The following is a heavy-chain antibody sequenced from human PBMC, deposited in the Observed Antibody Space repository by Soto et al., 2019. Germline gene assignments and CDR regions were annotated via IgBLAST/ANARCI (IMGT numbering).Heavy chain of an antibody. Sequence: QLQLQESGPGLVKPSETLSLTCTVSGGSISDDTYYWGWIRQPPGKGLEWVGSIYYSGPPSYNPTPKSRCTMSLDTAKKRFSLRLIAVTAADTAVYYCAGLHCQRPNCVPVDPWGQGTLGIVSS. D-gene: IGHD1-1*01. CDR3: AGLHCQRPNCVPVDP. V-gene: IGHV4-39*01. CDR1: GGSISDDTYY. J-gene: IGHJ5*02. CDR2: IYYSGPP.